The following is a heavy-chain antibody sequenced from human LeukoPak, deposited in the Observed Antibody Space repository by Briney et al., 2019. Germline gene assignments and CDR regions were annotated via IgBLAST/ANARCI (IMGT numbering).Heavy chain of an antibody. Sequence: GGSLRLPCAASGFTFTNYAMSWVRQSPGKGLEWVSAVSNSGGKTYYADSVKGRFTISRDNSKNTLYLQMNSLRTAATALYYCTMGVADSNPDGFDIWGQGTMVTVSS. CDR3: TMGVADSNPDGFDI. V-gene: IGHV3-23*01. CDR1: GFTFTNYA. D-gene: IGHD6-19*01. CDR2: VSNSGGKT. J-gene: IGHJ3*02.